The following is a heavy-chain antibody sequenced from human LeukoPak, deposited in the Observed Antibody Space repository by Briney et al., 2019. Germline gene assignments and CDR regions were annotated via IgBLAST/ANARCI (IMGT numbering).Heavy chain of an antibody. Sequence: GGSLRLSCAASGFTFDDYSMTWVRQAPGKGLEWVSGINWNGGSTGYADSVKGRFTISRDNAKNSLYLQMNSLRAEDTAVYYCARVFSSWYDYWGQGTLVTVSS. CDR2: INWNGGST. V-gene: IGHV3-20*04. J-gene: IGHJ4*02. CDR1: GFTFDDYS. D-gene: IGHD6-13*01. CDR3: ARVFSSWYDY.